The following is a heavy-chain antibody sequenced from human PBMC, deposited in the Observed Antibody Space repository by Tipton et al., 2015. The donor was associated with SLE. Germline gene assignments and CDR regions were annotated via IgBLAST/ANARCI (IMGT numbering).Heavy chain of an antibody. Sequence: TLSLTCAVYVGSFSGHHWTWIRQPPGKGLEWIGEINQSGNTDYKSSLKSRVTISVDTSKNQFSLKLTSVTAADTAVYYCARWDSGSYYDDYWGQGTLVTVSS. CDR3: ARWDSGSYYDDY. CDR2: INQSGNT. D-gene: IGHD1-26*01. J-gene: IGHJ4*02. CDR1: VGSFSGHH. V-gene: IGHV4-34*01.